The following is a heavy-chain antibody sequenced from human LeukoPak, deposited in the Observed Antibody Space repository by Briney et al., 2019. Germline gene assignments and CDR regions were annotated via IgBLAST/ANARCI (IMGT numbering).Heavy chain of an antibody. Sequence: SETLSLTCTVSGGSISSGGYYWSWIRQHPGKGLEWIGYIYYSGSTYYSPSLKSRVTISVDTSKNQFSLKLSSVTAADTAVYYCARASHYDILTGYTYYFDYWGQGTLVTVSS. V-gene: IGHV4-31*03. CDR1: GGSISSGGYY. D-gene: IGHD3-9*01. CDR2: IYYSGST. J-gene: IGHJ4*02. CDR3: ARASHYDILTGYTYYFDY.